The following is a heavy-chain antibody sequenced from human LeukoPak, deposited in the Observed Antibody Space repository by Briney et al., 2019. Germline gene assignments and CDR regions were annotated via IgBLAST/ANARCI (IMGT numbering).Heavy chain of an antibody. CDR2: INSNGDEI. D-gene: IGHD6-6*01. CDR3: ANWIGSSSRDY. J-gene: IGHJ4*02. CDR1: GXTFSTYA. V-gene: IGHV3-23*01. Sequence: GGSLRLSCAASGXTFSTYAMTWVRQAPGKGLEWVSGINSNGDEIYYADSVRGRFTISRDNSNNALYLQMDSLRAEDTAVYYCANWIGSSSRDYWGQGTPVTVSS.